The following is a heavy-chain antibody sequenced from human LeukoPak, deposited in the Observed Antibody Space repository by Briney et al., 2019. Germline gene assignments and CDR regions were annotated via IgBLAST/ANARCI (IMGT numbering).Heavy chain of an antibody. CDR2: TYYSGST. D-gene: IGHD2-15*01. V-gene: IGHV4-39*07. CDR3: ARESRGYCSGGSCYGPSRGYYYMDV. J-gene: IGHJ6*03. Sequence: PSETLSLTCTVSGGSISSSSYYWGWIRQPPGKGLEWIGSTYYSGSTYYNPSLKSRVTISVDTSKNQFSLKLSSVTAADTAVYYCARESRGYCSGGSCYGPSRGYYYMDVWGKGTTVTVSS. CDR1: GGSISSSSYY.